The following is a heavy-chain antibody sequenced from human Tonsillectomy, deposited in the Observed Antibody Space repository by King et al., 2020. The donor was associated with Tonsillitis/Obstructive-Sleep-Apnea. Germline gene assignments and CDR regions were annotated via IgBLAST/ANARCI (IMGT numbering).Heavy chain of an antibody. CDR1: GFTFSSYA. Sequence: VQLVESGGGVVQPGRSLRLSCAASGFTFSSYAMHWVRQAPGKGLEWVAVISYGGGSKYYADSVKGRFTISRDNSKNTLYLHMNSLRAEDTAVYYCAKDSGGTPFHYWAQGTLLTVAT. CDR2: ISYGGGSK. CDR3: AKDSGGTPFHY. J-gene: IGHJ4*02. V-gene: IGHV3-30*04.